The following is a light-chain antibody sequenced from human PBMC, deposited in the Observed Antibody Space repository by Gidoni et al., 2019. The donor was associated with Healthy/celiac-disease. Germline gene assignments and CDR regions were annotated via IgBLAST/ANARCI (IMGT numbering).Light chain of an antibody. V-gene: IGKV4-1*01. Sequence: DIVMTQSPDSLAVSLGERATINCKSSQSVLYSSNNKNYLAWYQQKPGQPPKLLIYWASTRESGVPDRFSGSGSGTDFTLTISSLQAEDVAVYYCQQYYSLLTCGGGTKVEIK. CDR3: QQYYSLLT. J-gene: IGKJ4*01. CDR1: QSVLYSSNNKNY. CDR2: WAS.